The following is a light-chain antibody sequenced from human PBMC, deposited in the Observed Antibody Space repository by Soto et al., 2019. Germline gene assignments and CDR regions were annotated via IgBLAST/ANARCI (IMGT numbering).Light chain of an antibody. CDR3: SSYRSGGTFV. V-gene: IGLV2-14*01. Sequence: LTQPASVSGSPGQSIAISCTGTSSDVGGYNYVSWHQQHPGKAPKVLISVVSNRPSGVSNRFSGSKSGNTASPTISGLQAEDEADYYCSSYRSGGTFVFGSGTKVTVL. CDR2: VVS. CDR1: SSDVGGYNY. J-gene: IGLJ1*01.